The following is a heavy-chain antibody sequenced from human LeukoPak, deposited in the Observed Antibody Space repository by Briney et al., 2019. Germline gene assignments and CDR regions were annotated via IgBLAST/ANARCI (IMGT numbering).Heavy chain of an antibody. CDR1: GYTFTGYY. Sequence: ASVKVSCKASGYTFTGYYMHWVRQAPGQGFEWMGWINPNSGGTNYAQKFQGRVTMTRDTSISTAYMELSRLRSDDTAVYYCARGDSSGYYYKTLDYWGQGTLVTVSS. CDR3: ARGDSSGYYYKTLDY. CDR2: INPNSGGT. D-gene: IGHD3-22*01. J-gene: IGHJ4*02. V-gene: IGHV1-2*02.